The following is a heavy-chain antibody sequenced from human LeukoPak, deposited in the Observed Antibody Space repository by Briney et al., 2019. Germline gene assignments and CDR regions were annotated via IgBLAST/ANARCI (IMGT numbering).Heavy chain of an antibody. V-gene: IGHV3-33*01. Sequence: GGSLRLSCAASGFTFNSYGMHWVRQAPGKGLEWVAVIWYDGSNKFYADSVKGRFTISRDNSKNTLYLQMNSLRVEDTAVYYCARDKFGGSSSLIDYWGQGTLVTVSS. CDR3: ARDKFGGSSSLIDY. CDR2: IWYDGSNK. J-gene: IGHJ4*02. CDR1: GFTFNSYG. D-gene: IGHD6-13*01.